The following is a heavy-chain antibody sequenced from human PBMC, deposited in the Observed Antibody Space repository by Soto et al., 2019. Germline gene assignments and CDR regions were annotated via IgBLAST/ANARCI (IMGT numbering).Heavy chain of an antibody. V-gene: IGHV3-48*02. CDR1: GVTFSPYS. CDR2: ISGSGSPI. CDR3: ARDHDYPFAF. J-gene: IGHJ4*02. D-gene: IGHD4-17*01. Sequence: RRSFRHCCVASGVTFSPYSVNWVRQAPGKGLEWVSYISGSGSPINYADSVKGRFTVSRDNAKNSLYLQMNSLRDEDTAMYYCARDHDYPFAFWGQGPLVTVSS.